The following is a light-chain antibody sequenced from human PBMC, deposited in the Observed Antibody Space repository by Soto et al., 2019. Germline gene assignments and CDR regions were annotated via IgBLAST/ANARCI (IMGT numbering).Light chain of an antibody. Sequence: QSVLTQPPSASGTPGQRVTISCSGTSSNIGTYTVNWYQQLPGTAPKLLIYTDYQRPSGVPDRFSGSKSGTSASLAINGLHSEDEADYYCASWDDNLNGGVVGGGTKLTVL. CDR2: TDY. J-gene: IGLJ3*02. V-gene: IGLV1-44*01. CDR3: ASWDDNLNGGV. CDR1: SSNIGTYT.